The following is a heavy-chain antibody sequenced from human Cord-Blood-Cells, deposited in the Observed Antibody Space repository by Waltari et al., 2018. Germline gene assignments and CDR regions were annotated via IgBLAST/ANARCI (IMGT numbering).Heavy chain of an antibody. D-gene: IGHD3-22*01. V-gene: IGHV1-46*01. Sequence: QVQLVQSGAEVKKPGASVKVSCKASGYTFTSYYMHWVRQAPGQGLEWMGKINPSGGSTSYAQKFQGRVTMTRDTSTSTGYMELSSLRSEDTAVYYCARDLISDYYDSSGYFPRDYWGQGTLVTVSS. CDR2: INPSGGST. CDR3: ARDLISDYYDSSGYFPRDY. CDR1: GYTFTSYY. J-gene: IGHJ4*02.